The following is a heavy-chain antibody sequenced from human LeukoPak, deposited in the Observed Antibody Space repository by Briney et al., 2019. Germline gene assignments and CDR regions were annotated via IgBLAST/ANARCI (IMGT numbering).Heavy chain of an antibody. CDR2: INSDGSST. Sequence: GASVRLSCTASGFTFSSYWMHWVRQAPGQGLEWVSRINSDGSSTSYADSVKGRVTITRDNATNTLYMQMNSLRAEDTAVYYCARAAGPSDAFDIWGQGTMVTVSS. J-gene: IGHJ3*02. CDR3: ARAAGPSDAFDI. V-gene: IGHV3-74*01. CDR1: GFTFSSYW.